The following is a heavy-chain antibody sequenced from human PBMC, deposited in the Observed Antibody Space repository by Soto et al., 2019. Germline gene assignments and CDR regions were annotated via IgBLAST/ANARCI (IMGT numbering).Heavy chain of an antibody. J-gene: IGHJ4*02. CDR1: GFNFSSYS. CDR3: ARDITPYCGGDCYSRTFDY. V-gene: IGHV3-21*01. Sequence: LRLSCAASGFNFSSYSMNWVRQAPGKGLEWVSSISSSSSYIYYADSVKGRFTISRDNAKNSLYLQMNSLRAEDTAVYYCARDITPYCGGDCYSRTFDYWGQGTLVTVSS. CDR2: ISSSSSYI. D-gene: IGHD2-21*02.